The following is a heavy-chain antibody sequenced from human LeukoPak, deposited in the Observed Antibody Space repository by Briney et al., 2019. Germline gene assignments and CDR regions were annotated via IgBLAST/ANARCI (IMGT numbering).Heavy chain of an antibody. CDR3: ARAPPYCSSTSCYPNRWFDP. CDR1: GGSFSTYY. D-gene: IGHD2-2*01. J-gene: IGHJ5*02. Sequence: SETLSLTCAVYGGSFSTYYWSWIRQPPGKGLEWIGEVNHGGSTNYSPSLKSRVTISVDTSTNQFSLKLSSVTAADTAVYYCARAPPYCSSTSCYPNRWFDPWGQGTLVTVSS. V-gene: IGHV4-34*01. CDR2: VNHGGST.